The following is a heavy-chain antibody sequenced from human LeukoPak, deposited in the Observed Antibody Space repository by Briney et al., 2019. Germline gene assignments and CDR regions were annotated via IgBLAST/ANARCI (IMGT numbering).Heavy chain of an antibody. Sequence: KSGGSLRLSCAASGFTLSSDSMNWVRHAPGKGLGWVSSISSSSSYIYYADSVKDRFTISRDNAKNSLYLQMNSLRAEDTAVYYCARDKSSGSYDYWGQGTLVTVSS. J-gene: IGHJ4*02. V-gene: IGHV3-21*01. CDR2: ISSSSSYI. CDR1: GFTLSSDS. CDR3: ARDKSSGSYDY. D-gene: IGHD1-26*01.